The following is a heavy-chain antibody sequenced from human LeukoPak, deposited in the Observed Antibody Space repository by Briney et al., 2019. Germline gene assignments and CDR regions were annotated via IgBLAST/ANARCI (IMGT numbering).Heavy chain of an antibody. CDR1: GFTSSSYW. CDR2: IKPDGSEK. D-gene: IGHD3-22*01. CDR3: AKRYYDVTDYYYANYFDY. Sequence: GGSLRLSCAASGFTSSSYWMGWGRRGPGGGLEWVAGIKPDGSEKYYLDSVKGGFTISRDKDKNSISLEMNSLRGEETAAYSCAKRYYDVTDYYYANYFDYWGQGTLVTVSS. J-gene: IGHJ4*02. V-gene: IGHV3-7*01.